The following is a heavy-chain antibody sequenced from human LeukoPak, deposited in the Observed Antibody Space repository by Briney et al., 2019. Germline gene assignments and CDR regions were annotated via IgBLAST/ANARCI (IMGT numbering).Heavy chain of an antibody. CDR1: GGSISSYY. J-gene: IGHJ4*02. Sequence: ASETLSLTCTVSGGSISSYYWSWIRQPAGKGLEWIGSIYYSGSTYYNPSLKSRVTISVDTSKNQFSLKLSSVTAADTAVYYCARHIPMVQGVTTDSEYYFDYWGQGTLVTVSS. CDR2: IYYSGST. CDR3: ARHIPMVQGVTTDSEYYFDY. D-gene: IGHD3-10*01. V-gene: IGHV4-59*05.